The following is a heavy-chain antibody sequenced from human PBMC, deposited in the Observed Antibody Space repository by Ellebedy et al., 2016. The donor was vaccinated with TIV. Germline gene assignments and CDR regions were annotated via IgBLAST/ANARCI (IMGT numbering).Heavy chain of an antibody. D-gene: IGHD5-18*01. V-gene: IGHV3-7*01. CDR2: IKKDGSEI. CDR3: ARDRGGYTYGNFDY. Sequence: GGSLRLSXAASGFTFSSYWMNWVRQAPGKGLEWVANIKKDGSEIYYVDSVKGRFTISRDNAKNSLYLQMNSLRAEDTAVYYCARDRGGYTYGNFDYWGQGTLVTVSS. CDR1: GFTFSSYW. J-gene: IGHJ4*02.